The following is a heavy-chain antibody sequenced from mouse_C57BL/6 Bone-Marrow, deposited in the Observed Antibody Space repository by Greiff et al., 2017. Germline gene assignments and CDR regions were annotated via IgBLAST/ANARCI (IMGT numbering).Heavy chain of an antibody. CDR3: ARWDYYGSSRYAMDY. V-gene: IGHV1-81*01. D-gene: IGHD1-1*01. Sequence: VMLVESGAELARPGASVKLSCKASGYTFTSYGISWVKQRTGQGLEWIGEIYPRSGNTYYNEKFKGKATLTADKSSSTAYMELRSLTSEDSAVYFCARWDYYGSSRYAMDYWGQGTSVTVSS. CDR1: GYTFTSYG. CDR2: IYPRSGNT. J-gene: IGHJ4*01.